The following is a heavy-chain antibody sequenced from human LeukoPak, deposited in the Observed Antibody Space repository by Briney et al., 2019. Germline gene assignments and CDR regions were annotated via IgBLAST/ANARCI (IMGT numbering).Heavy chain of an antibody. J-gene: IGHJ3*01. V-gene: IGHV4-38-2*02. Sequence: SETLSLTCTVSGDSISSGYYWGWIRQPPGKGLEWIGSIYHSGITYYSPSLKSRVTISADTPKDQFSLKLSSVTAADTAMYYCARDRHEPGPWGPGTMVTVSS. CDR1: GDSISSGYY. CDR3: ARDRHEPGP. CDR2: IYHSGIT.